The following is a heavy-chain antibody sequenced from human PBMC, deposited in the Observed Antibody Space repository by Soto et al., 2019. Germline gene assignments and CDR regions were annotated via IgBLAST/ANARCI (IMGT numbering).Heavy chain of an antibody. CDR1: GGSISSYY. CDR3: ARDVKGDNWFDP. CDR2: IYYSGST. Sequence: QVQLQESGPGLVKPSETLSLTCTVSGGSISSYYWSWIRQPPGKGLEWIGYIYYSGSTNYNPSLKSRVHISVDTSKNQFSLKLSSVTAADTAVYYCARDVKGDNWFDPWGQGTLVTVSS. V-gene: IGHV4-59*01. D-gene: IGHD3-16*01. J-gene: IGHJ5*02.